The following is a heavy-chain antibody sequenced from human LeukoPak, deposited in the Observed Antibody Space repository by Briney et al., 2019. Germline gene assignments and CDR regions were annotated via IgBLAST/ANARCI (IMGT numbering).Heavy chain of an antibody. CDR3: ARRSSGWLDY. D-gene: IGHD6-19*01. CDR1: GGSFSGYY. J-gene: IGHJ4*02. CDR2: INQSGGT. Sequence: SETLSLTCGVYGGSFSGYYWSWIRQPPGKGLEWIREINQSGGTNYNPSLKSRVTISVDRSKNHFSLRLSSVTAADTAVYYCARRSSGWLDYWGQGILVTVSS. V-gene: IGHV4-34*01.